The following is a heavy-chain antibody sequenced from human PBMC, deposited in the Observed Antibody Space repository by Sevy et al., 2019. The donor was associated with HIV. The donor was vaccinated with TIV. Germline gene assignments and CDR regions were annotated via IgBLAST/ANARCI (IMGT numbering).Heavy chain of an antibody. Sequence: GGYLRLSCSASGFNISPYSLHWVRQTPGKGLQWLAVISNDGKNQKFADFVRGRFSLSRDKSKNTFYQKMSNLRPEDTAVYYCARQGYYYGAHSQSADGFDPWGQGTLVTVSS. J-gene: IGHJ5*02. CDR3: ARQGYYYGAHSQSADGFDP. CDR2: ISNDGKNQ. V-gene: IGHV3-30*04. CDR1: GFNISPYS. D-gene: IGHD3-10*01.